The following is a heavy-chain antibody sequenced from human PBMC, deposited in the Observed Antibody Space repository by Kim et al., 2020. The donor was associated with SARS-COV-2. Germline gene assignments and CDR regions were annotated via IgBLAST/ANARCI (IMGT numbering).Heavy chain of an antibody. V-gene: IGHV4-39*07. CDR3: ARVKGRYCGGDCYFAFEI. CDR2: IYYSGST. D-gene: IGHD2-21*02. J-gene: IGHJ3*02. Sequence: SETLSLTCTVSGGSVSSSTYYWGWIRQPPGKGLEWIGSIYYSGSTYYNPSLKSRVTISVDTSKSQFSLKLSSVTAADTAVYYCARVKGRYCGGDCYFAFEIWGQGTMVTVSS. CDR1: GGSVSSSTYY.